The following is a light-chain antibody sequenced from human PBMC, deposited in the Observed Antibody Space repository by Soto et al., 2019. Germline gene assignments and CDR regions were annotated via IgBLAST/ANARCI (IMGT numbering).Light chain of an antibody. Sequence: EIVLTQSPGTLSLSPGERGTLSCRASQSISSSYLAWYQQKPGQAPRLVIYAASTRATGIPDRFSGSVSGTEFTLTISSLQSEDFAVYYCQQYNEWPPFTFGQGTRLEIK. V-gene: IGKV3-15*01. CDR3: QQYNEWPPFT. CDR1: QSISSSY. CDR2: AAS. J-gene: IGKJ5*01.